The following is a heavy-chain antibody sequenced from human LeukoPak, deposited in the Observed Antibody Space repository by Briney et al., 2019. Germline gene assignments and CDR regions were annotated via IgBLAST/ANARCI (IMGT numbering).Heavy chain of an antibody. D-gene: IGHD2-21*01. CDR2: INPNSGGT. J-gene: IGHJ3*02. V-gene: IGHV1-2*02. CDR3: ARESIEDPGHAFDI. CDR1: GYTFTGYY. Sequence: GASVKVSCKASGYTFTGYYIHWVRQAPGQGLEWLGWINPNSGGTNYAQKFQGRVTMTRDTSISTAYMELSRLRSDDTAMYYCARESIEDPGHAFDIWGQGTMVTVSS.